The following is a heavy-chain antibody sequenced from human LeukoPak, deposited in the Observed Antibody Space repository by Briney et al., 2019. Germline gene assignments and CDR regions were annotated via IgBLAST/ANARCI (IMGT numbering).Heavy chain of an antibody. Sequence: GRSLRLSCAASGFTFSSYAMHWVRQAPGKGLEWVAVISYDGSNKYYADSVKGRFTISRDNSKNTLYLQMNSLRAEDTAVYYCARDSYYDIFTGDSPPLGFDYWGQGTLVSVCS. CDR1: GFTFSSYA. J-gene: IGHJ4*02. CDR2: ISYDGSNK. D-gene: IGHD3-9*01. V-gene: IGHV3-30*04. CDR3: ARDSYYDIFTGDSPPLGFDY.